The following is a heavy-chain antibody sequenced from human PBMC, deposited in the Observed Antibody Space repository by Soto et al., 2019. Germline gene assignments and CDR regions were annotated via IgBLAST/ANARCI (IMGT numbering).Heavy chain of an antibody. D-gene: IGHD3-10*01. V-gene: IGHV1-3*01. J-gene: IGHJ4*02. CDR3: ARSPGGPMTPGDY. Sequence: ASVKVSCKASGYTFTSYAMRWVRQAPGQRLEWVGWINAGNGNTKYSQKFQGRVTITRDTSASTAYMELSSLRSEDTAVYYCARSPGGPMTPGDYWGRGTLVTVSS. CDR1: GYTFTSYA. CDR2: INAGNGNT.